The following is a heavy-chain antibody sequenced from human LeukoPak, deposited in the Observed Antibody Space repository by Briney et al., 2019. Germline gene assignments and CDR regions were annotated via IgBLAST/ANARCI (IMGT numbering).Heavy chain of an antibody. D-gene: IGHD3-22*01. J-gene: IGHJ4*02. Sequence: GASVKVSCKASGYTFTGYYMHWVRQAPGQGLEWMGWINPNSGGTNYAQKFQGRVTMTRDTSTSTVYMELSSLRSEDTAVYYCAREGYYDSSGYYYYWGQGTLVTVSS. CDR2: INPNSGGT. CDR1: GYTFTGYY. CDR3: AREGYYDSSGYYYY. V-gene: IGHV1-2*02.